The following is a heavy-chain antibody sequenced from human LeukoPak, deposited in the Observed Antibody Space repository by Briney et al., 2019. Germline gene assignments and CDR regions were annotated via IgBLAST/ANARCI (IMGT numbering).Heavy chain of an antibody. CDR1: GGSISSYY. V-gene: IGHV4-4*07. CDR3: ARAIWYGSGTTAFDY. Sequence: SETLSLTCTVSGGSISSYYWSWIRQPAGKGLEWIGRIYNSGSTNYNTNYNPSLTSRVTMSVDTSKNQFSLKLNSVSAADTAVYFCARAIWYGSGTTAFDYWGQGTLVTVSS. J-gene: IGHJ4*02. D-gene: IGHD3-10*01. CDR2: IYNSGST.